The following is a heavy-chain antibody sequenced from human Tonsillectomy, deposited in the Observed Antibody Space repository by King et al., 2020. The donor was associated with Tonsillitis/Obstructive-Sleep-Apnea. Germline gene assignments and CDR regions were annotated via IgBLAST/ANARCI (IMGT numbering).Heavy chain of an antibody. J-gene: IGHJ4*02. CDR2: ISYDGSNK. CDR3: ARDFDTIAVAGPDY. CDR1: GFTFSNYD. D-gene: IGHD6-19*01. V-gene: IGHV3-30*03. Sequence: VQLVESGGGVVQPGWSLRLSCAASGFTFSNYDMHWVRQAPGKGLEWVAVISYDGSNKYYADSVKGRFTISRDNSKNTLYLQMNSLRAEDTAVYYCARDFDTIAVAGPDYWGQGTLVTVSP.